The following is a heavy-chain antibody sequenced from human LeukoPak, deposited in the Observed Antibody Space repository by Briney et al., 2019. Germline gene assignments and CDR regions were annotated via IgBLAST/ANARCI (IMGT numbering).Heavy chain of an antibody. CDR2: ISYDGGNK. J-gene: IGHJ4*02. CDR3: ARVDPRLPEQPFDY. CDR1: GFTFSSYA. Sequence: AGGSLRLSCAASGFTFSSYAMHWVRQAPGKGLEWVAVISYDGGNKYYADSVKGRFTISRDNSKNTLYLQMNSLRAEDTAVYYCARVDPRLPEQPFDYWGQGTLVTVSS. V-gene: IGHV3-30-3*01. D-gene: IGHD1/OR15-1a*01.